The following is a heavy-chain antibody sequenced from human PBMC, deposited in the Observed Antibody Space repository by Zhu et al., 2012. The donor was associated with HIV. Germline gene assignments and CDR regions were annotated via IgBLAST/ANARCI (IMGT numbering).Heavy chain of an antibody. CDR2: INHSGST. Sequence: QVQLQQWGAGLLKPSETLSLTCAVYGGSFSGYYWSWIRQPPGKGLEWIGEINHSGSTNYNPSLKSRVTISVDTSKNQFSLKLSSVTAADTAVYYCARRPYCSGGSCYRMGRGYGAFDIWGQGTMGHRLF. CDR1: GGSFSGYY. CDR3: ARRPYCSGGSCYRMGRGYGAFDI. V-gene: IGHV4-34*01. D-gene: IGHD2-15*01. J-gene: IGHJ3*02.